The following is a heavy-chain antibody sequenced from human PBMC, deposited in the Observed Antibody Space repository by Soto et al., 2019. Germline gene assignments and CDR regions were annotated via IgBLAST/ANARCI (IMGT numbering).Heavy chain of an antibody. CDR2: IYQSGVT. J-gene: IGHJ4*02. CDR3: ASVTFGGVVLAH. CDR1: GDSYSISTYS. V-gene: IGHV4-30-2*01. D-gene: IGHD3-16*01. Sequence: SETLSLTCNMSGDSYSISTYSWSWIRQPPGKALQWIGFIYQSGVTSYNPSLASRVSISLDRSNNQCSLKLKSVTAADTAVYYCASVTFGGVVLAHWGQGTLVTVSS.